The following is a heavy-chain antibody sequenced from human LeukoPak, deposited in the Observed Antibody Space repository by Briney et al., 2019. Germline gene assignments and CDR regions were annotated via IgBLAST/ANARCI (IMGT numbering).Heavy chain of an antibody. J-gene: IGHJ6*03. CDR2: IYTSGST. D-gene: IGHD1-20*01. CDR1: GGSISSYY. Sequence: SETLSLTCTVSGGSISSYYWSWIRQPAGKGLEWIGRIYTSGSTNYNPSLKSRVTMSVDTSKNQFSLKLSSVTAADTAVYYCARDTRLITGKTRDYYYYYMDVWGKGTTVTISS. V-gene: IGHV4-4*07. CDR3: ARDTRLITGKTRDYYYYYMDV.